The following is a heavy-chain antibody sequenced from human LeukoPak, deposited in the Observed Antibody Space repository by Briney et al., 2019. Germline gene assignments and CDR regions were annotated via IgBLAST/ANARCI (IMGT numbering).Heavy chain of an antibody. Sequence: SETLSLTCTVSGGSISSSSYYWGWIRQPPGKGLEWIGSIYYSGSTYYNPSLKSRVTISVDTSKNQFSLKLSSVTAADTAVYYCASQLVAGMGFDYWGQGTLVTVSS. D-gene: IGHD6-19*01. V-gene: IGHV4-39*01. CDR3: ASQLVAGMGFDY. J-gene: IGHJ4*02. CDR2: IYYSGST. CDR1: GGSISSSSYY.